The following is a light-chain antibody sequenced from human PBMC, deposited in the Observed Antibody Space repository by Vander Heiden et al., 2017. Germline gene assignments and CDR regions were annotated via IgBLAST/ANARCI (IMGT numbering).Light chain of an antibody. CDR2: AAS. V-gene: IGKV1-39*01. J-gene: IGKJ4*01. CDR1: QSISTY. CDR3: QQTYNTPLT. Sequence: DIQMTQSPSSLSASVGVRVTITCRAGQSISTYLNWYQQKPGKAPKLLIYAASNLQSGVPSRFSGSGSGTDFTLIISSLQPEDFATYYCQQTYNTPLTFGGGTKVEIK.